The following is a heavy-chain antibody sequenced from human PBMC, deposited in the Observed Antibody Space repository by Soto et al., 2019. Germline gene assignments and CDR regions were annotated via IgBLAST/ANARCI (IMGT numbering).Heavy chain of an antibody. V-gene: IGHV4-59*01. CDR1: GGSFSGYY. Sequence: PSETLSLTCAVYGGSFSGYYWSWIRQPPGKGLEWIGYIYYSGSTNYNPSLKSRVTISVDTSKNQFSLKLSSVTAADTAVYYCARDMYYYDSSGYYYVRWFDPWGQGTLVTVSS. D-gene: IGHD3-22*01. J-gene: IGHJ5*02. CDR2: IYYSGST. CDR3: ARDMYYYDSSGYYYVRWFDP.